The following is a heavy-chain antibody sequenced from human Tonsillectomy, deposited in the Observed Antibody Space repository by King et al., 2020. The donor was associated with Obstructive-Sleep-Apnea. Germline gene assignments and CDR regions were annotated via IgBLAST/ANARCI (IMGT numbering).Heavy chain of an antibody. CDR2: ISWNSGSI. CDR1: GFTFDDYA. D-gene: IGHD6-19*01. J-gene: IGHJ4*02. Sequence: VQLVESGGGLVQPGRSLSLSCAASGFTFDDYAMHWVRQAPGKGLEWVSGISWNSGSIGYAVAVKGRFTISRDNAKNSLYLQPNSLRAEDTALYYCAKSPYSSGWYFLDYWGQGTLVTASS. V-gene: IGHV3-9*01. CDR3: AKSPYSSGWYFLDY.